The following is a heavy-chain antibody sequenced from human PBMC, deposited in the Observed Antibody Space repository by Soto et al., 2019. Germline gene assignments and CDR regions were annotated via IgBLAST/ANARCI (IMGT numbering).Heavy chain of an antibody. D-gene: IGHD6-19*01. CDR3: AREGYSSGWYEGYYFDY. CDR1: GGTFSSYA. CDR2: IIPIVGTA. Sequence: QVRLVQSGAEAKKPGSSVKVSCKASGGTFSSYAISWVRQAPGQGLEWMGGIIPIVGTANYAQKFQGRVTITADESKSTAYMELSSLRSEDTAVYYCAREGYSSGWYEGYYFDYWGQGTLVTVSS. J-gene: IGHJ4*02. V-gene: IGHV1-69*01.